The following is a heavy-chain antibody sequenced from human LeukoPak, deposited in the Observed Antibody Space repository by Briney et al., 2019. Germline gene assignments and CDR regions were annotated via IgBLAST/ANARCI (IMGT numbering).Heavy chain of an antibody. V-gene: IGHV3-72*01. CDR1: GFTFSDHY. J-gene: IGHJ4*03. Sequence: PGGPLRLSCAASGFTFSDHYMDGCGQAPGKGLEWCGRTSNKANSYTTDYAAAVKGRFTISRDESKNSLYLQMNSLKTEDTAVYYCARDAGSYFDSWGEGTLVTVSS. CDR2: TSNKANSYTT. CDR3: ARDAGSYFDS. D-gene: IGHD1-26*01.